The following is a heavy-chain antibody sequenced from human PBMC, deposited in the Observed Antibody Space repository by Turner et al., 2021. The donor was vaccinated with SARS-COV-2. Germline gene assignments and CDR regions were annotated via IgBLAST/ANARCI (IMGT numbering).Heavy chain of an antibody. CDR1: GFTFDDYG. CDR2: ISWNSGSI. D-gene: IGHD6-19*01. V-gene: IGHV3-9*01. CDR3: AKEGEIAVAGNAFDI. Sequence: EVQLVESGGGLVQPGRSLRLSCAASGFTFDDYGMHWVRQDPGKGLEWVSGISWNSGSIGYADSVKGRFTISRDNAKNSLYLQMNSLRAEDTALYYCAKEGEIAVAGNAFDIWGQGTMVTVSS. J-gene: IGHJ3*02.